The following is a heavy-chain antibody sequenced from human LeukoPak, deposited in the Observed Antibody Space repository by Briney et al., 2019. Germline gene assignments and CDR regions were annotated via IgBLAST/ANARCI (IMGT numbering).Heavy chain of an antibody. J-gene: IGHJ4*02. CDR1: GFTFSSYG. CDR2: ILYDGSNK. D-gene: IGHD6-19*01. Sequence: GRSLRLSCAASGFTFSSYGMHWVRQAPGKGLEWVAVILYDGSNKYYADSVKGRFTISRDNSKNTLYLQMNSLRAEDTAVYYCAKQKGRAVAAYDYWGQGTLVTVSS. CDR3: AKQKGRAVAAYDY. V-gene: IGHV3-30*18.